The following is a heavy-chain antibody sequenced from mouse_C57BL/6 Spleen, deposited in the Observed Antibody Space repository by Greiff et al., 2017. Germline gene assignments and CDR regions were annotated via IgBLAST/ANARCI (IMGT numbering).Heavy chain of an antibody. D-gene: IGHD2-3*01. Sequence: EVKLMESGGGLVKPGGSLKLSCAASGFTFSSYAMSWVRQTPEKRLEWVATISDGGSYTYYPDNVKGRFTISRDNAKNNLYLQMSHLKSEDTAMYYCARDGGWLLRYFDYWGQGTTLTVSS. CDR3: ARDGGWLLRYFDY. CDR1: GFTFSSYA. J-gene: IGHJ2*01. V-gene: IGHV5-4*01. CDR2: ISDGGSYT.